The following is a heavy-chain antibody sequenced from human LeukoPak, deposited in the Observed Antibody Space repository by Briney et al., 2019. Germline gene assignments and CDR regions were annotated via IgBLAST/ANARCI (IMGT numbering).Heavy chain of an antibody. CDR3: ARVVGDSGSYYYYYGMDV. CDR2: ISDSSSYT. J-gene: IGHJ6*02. D-gene: IGHD3-10*01. CDR1: GFTFSDYS. Sequence: GGSLRLSCAASGFTFSDYSMSWIRQAPGKGLGWISYISDSSSYTSYADSVKGRFTISRDNAKNSLYLQMNSLRAEDTAVYYCARVVGDSGSYYYYYGMDVWGQGTTVTVSS. V-gene: IGHV3-11*05.